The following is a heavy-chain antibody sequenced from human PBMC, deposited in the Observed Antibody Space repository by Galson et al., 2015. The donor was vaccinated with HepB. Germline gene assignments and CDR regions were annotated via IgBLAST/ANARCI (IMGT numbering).Heavy chain of an antibody. V-gene: IGHV3-23*01. CDR1: GFTFSSYA. D-gene: IGHD1-26*01. Sequence: SLRLSCAASGFTFSSYAMSWVRQAPGKGLEWVSAISGSDGSTNYADSVKGRFTISRDNSKNTLYLQMNSLRADDTAVYYCAKYSGSYGVSIDYWGQGTLVTVSS. CDR2: ISGSDGST. CDR3: AKYSGSYGVSIDY. J-gene: IGHJ4*02.